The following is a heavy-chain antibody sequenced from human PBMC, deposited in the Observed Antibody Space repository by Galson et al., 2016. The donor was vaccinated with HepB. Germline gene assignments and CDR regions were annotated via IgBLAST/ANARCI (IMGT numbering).Heavy chain of an antibody. CDR1: GDSISSYF. Sequence: ETLSLTCTVSGDSISSYFWSWIRQPAGKRLEWIGRISPSGSTDSNPSLKSRVTMSLDTSKKRLSLKMTSVTAADTAMYFCARDLKAVPGAEEYDAFDIWGQGTLVTVPS. CDR2: ISPSGST. D-gene: IGHD4/OR15-4a*01. CDR3: ARDLKAVPGAEEYDAFDI. V-gene: IGHV4-4*07. J-gene: IGHJ3*02.